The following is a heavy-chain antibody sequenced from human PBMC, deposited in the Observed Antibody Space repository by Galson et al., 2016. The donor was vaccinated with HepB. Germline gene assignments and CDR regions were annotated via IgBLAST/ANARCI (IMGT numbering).Heavy chain of an antibody. D-gene: IGHD6-13*01. CDR2: ISYSGTT. J-gene: IGHJ5*02. V-gene: IGHV4-39*01. Sequence: ETLSLTCTVSGGSISSTNYFWGWVRQPPGKGLDWIGSISYSGTTNYNPSLRSRVTISADTSKNQISRSLTSVTATDTAVYYCASPGPKVRSWWGKGFDPWGQGTLVTVTS. CDR3: ASPGPKVRSWWGKGFDP. CDR1: GGSISSTNYF.